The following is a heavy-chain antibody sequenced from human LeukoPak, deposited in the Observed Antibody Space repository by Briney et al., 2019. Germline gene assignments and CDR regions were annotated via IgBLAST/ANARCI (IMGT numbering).Heavy chain of an antibody. V-gene: IGHV4-34*01. CDR2: INHSGST. CDR1: NGSFSNYY. CDR3: ARGLDAFDI. J-gene: IGHJ3*02. Sequence: SETLSLTCAVYNGSFSNYYWRWVRQPPGKGLEWVGEINHSGSTNYNPSLKSRVTISVDTSKNQFSLTLSSVTAADTAVYYCARGLDAFDIWGQGTMVTVS.